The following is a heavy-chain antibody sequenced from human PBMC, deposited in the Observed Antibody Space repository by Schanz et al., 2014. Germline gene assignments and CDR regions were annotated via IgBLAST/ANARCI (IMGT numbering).Heavy chain of an antibody. V-gene: IGHV3-23*01. CDR2: ISGSGGST. Sequence: EVQLLESGGSLVQPGGSLRLSCAASGFTFTNYAMTWVRQAPGKGLEWVSGISGSGGSTYDADSVKGRFTISRDNSKNTLYLQMNSLRAEDTAVYHCARDSRYCTGVDCKGDAFDLWGQGTLVTVSS. CDR3: ARDSRYCTGVDCKGDAFDL. J-gene: IGHJ3*01. D-gene: IGHD2-8*02. CDR1: GFTFTNYA.